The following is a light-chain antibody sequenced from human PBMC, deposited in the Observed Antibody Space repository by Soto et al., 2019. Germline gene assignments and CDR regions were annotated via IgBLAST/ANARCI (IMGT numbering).Light chain of an antibody. CDR3: VQDYNCPFT. CDR2: TTS. Sequence: AIQMTQSPSSLSASVGERATITCRASQVISNDLGWYQQKPGKAPRLLIYTTSNLQSGVPSRFSGSGSGTDFTLTINSLQPEDFAPDYCVQDYNCPFTVGPGTKVDIK. CDR1: QVISND. J-gene: IGKJ3*01. V-gene: IGKV1-6*01.